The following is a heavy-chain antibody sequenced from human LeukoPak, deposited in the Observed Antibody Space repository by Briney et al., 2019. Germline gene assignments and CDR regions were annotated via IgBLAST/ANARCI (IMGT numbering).Heavy chain of an antibody. D-gene: IGHD5-24*01. Sequence: PSETLSLTCTVSGGSISSYYWSWIRQPPGKGLEWIGYIYYSGSTNYNPYLKSRVTISVDTSKNQFSLKLSSVTAADTAVYYCARHRRGFRRDGYKSAFDIWGQGTMVTVSS. CDR2: IYYSGST. CDR3: ARHRRGFRRDGYKSAFDI. V-gene: IGHV4-59*08. CDR1: GGSISSYY. J-gene: IGHJ3*02.